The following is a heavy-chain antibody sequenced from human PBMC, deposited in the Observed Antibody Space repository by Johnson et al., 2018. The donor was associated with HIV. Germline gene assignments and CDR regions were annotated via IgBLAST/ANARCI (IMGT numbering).Heavy chain of an antibody. CDR2: IWYDGTTK. CDR1: GFTFSSYA. Sequence: QVLLVESGGGVVQPGRSLRLSCAASGFTFSSYAMHWVRQAPGKGLEWVAVIWYDGTTKYYGDSVKGRFTISRDNSKNTLYLQMNSLRAEDTAVYYCAKDERAAAGTRGLDAFDIWGQGTMVTVSS. D-gene: IGHD6-13*01. V-gene: IGHV3-30*04. J-gene: IGHJ3*02. CDR3: AKDERAAAGTRGLDAFDI.